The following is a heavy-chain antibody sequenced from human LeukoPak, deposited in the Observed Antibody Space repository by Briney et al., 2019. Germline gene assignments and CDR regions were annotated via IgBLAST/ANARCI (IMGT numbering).Heavy chain of an antibody. D-gene: IGHD2-2*01. CDR1: GYTFTSYG. V-gene: IGHV1-18*01. CDR3: ARGGEYCSSTSCSDY. CDR2: ISAYNGNT. Sequence: GASVKVSCKASGYTFTSYGISWVRQAPGQGLEWMGWISAYNGNTNYAQKLQGRVTMTTDTSTSTAYMELRSLRSDDTAVYYCARGGEYCSSTSCSDYWGQGTLVTVSS. J-gene: IGHJ4*02.